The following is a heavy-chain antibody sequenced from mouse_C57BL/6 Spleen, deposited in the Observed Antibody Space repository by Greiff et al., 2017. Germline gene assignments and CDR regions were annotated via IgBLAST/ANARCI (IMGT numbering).Heavy chain of an antibody. J-gene: IGHJ2*01. Sequence: QVQLQQPGAELVKPGASVKLSCTASGYTFTSYWMHWVKQRPGQGLEWIGMIHPNSGSTNYTEKFKSKATLTVATSSSTAYMQLKSLTSEDSAVYYCARSDYPLFSDYWGQGTTLTVSS. CDR3: ARSDYPLFSDY. V-gene: IGHV1-64*01. D-gene: IGHD2-4*01. CDR1: GYTFTSYW. CDR2: IHPNSGST.